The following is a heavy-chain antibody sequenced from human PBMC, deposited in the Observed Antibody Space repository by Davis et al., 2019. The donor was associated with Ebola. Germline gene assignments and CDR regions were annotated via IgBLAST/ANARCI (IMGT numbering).Heavy chain of an antibody. CDR2: IIPILGIA. J-gene: IGHJ4*02. CDR3: AREHYDILTCRMDY. Sequence: SVKVSCKASGGTFSSYAISWVRQAPGQGLEWMGRIIPILGIANYAQKFQGRVTITADKSASTAYMELSSLRSEDTAVYYCAREHYDILTCRMDYWGQGTLVTVSS. D-gene: IGHD3-9*01. CDR1: GGTFSSYA. V-gene: IGHV1-69*04.